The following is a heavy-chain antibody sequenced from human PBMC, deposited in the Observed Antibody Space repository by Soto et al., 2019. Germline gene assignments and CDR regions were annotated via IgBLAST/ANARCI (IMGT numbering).Heavy chain of an antibody. CDR3: VRDVNYYDSSGYRDY. V-gene: IGHV3-21*01. D-gene: IGHD3-22*01. J-gene: IGHJ4*02. CDR1: GFTFSTYS. Sequence: EVQLVESGGGLVKPGGSLRLSCAASGFTFSTYSLHWVRQAPGKGLEWVASISSTSSYIYYADSVKGRFTISRDNAKNSLYVQRNSLRAEDTAVYYCVRDVNYYDSSGYRDYWGQGTLVTVSS. CDR2: ISSTSSYI.